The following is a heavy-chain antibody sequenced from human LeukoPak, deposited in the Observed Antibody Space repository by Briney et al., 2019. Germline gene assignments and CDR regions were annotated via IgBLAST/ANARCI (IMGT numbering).Heavy chain of an antibody. J-gene: IGHJ5*02. CDR1: GGSISSGGYS. Sequence: SETLSLTCAVSGGSISSGGYSWSWIRHPPGKGLEWIGYIYYSGSTYYNPSLKSRVTISVDTSKNQFSLKLSSVTAADTAVYYCAREANWFDPWGQGTLVTVSS. V-gene: IGHV4-30-4*07. CDR2: IYYSGST. CDR3: AREANWFDP.